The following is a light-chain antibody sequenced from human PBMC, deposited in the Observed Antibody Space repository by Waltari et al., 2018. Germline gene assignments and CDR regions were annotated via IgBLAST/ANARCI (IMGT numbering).Light chain of an antibody. J-gene: IGLJ2*01. CDR1: SSDVGGYNY. Sequence: QSALTQPPSASGSPGQSVTISCTGTSSDVGGYNYVSWYQQHPGKAPKVMIYEVNKRPSGVPDRCSGSKSGNTASLTVSGLQAEDEADYYCSSYAGSNNLLFGGGTKLTVL. V-gene: IGLV2-8*01. CDR3: SSYAGSNNLL. CDR2: EVN.